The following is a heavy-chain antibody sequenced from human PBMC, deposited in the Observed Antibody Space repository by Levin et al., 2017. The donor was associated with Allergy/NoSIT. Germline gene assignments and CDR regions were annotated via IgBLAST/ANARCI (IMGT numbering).Heavy chain of an antibody. J-gene: IGHJ5*02. V-gene: IGHV1-2*06. CDR2: LNPNTGGT. CDR3: ARETIAAPPYNWFDT. Sequence: GESLKISCKASGFTFTIYDIHWVRQAPGQGLEWVGRLNPNTGGTDSAQKFMGRVTMTRDTSTTTAFMELTRLGPDDTAIYYCARETIAAPPYNWFDTWGQGALVTVSS. CDR1: GFTFTIYD. D-gene: IGHD6-13*01.